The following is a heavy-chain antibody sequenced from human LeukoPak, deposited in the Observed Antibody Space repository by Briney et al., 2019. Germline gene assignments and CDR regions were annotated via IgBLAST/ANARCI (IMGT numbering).Heavy chain of an antibody. CDR1: GYIFNGYY. Sequence: ASVKVSCKASGYIFNGYYMHWVRQAPGQGLEWMGWINPDSGGTYYAQKFQGRVTMTRDTSISTAYMELSRLRSDDTAVYYCARTNYYYYYMDVWGKGTTVTVSS. J-gene: IGHJ6*03. CDR2: INPDSGGT. V-gene: IGHV1-2*02. CDR3: ARTNYYYYYMDV.